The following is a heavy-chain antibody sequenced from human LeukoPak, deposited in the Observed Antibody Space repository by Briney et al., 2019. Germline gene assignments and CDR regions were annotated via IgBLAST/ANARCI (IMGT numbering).Heavy chain of an antibody. J-gene: IGHJ4*01. D-gene: IGHD3-22*01. CDR3: AKAYYDTSGYYYFDY. V-gene: IGHV3-33*06. CDR1: GLTFSMYG. Sequence: GGSLRPSCAASGLTFSMYGMHWVRQAPGKGLEWVAVIWHDGSNKYYADSVKGRFTISRDNSKNTLYLQMNSLRPEDTAVYYCAKAYYDTSGYYYFDYWGHGTLVTVSS. CDR2: IWHDGSNK.